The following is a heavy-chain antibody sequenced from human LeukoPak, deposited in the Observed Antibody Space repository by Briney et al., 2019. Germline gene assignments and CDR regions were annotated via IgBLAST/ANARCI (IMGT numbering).Heavy chain of an antibody. D-gene: IGHD6-6*01. CDR3: ARDSSSPRVKYFQH. Sequence: SETLSLTCTVSGGSISSGDYYWSWIRQPPGKGLEWIGYIYYSGSAYYNPSLKSRVTISVDTSKNQFSLKLSSVTAADTAVYYCARDSSSPRVKYFQHWGQGTLVTVSS. V-gene: IGHV4-30-4*08. CDR2: IYYSGSA. CDR1: GGSISSGDYY. J-gene: IGHJ1*01.